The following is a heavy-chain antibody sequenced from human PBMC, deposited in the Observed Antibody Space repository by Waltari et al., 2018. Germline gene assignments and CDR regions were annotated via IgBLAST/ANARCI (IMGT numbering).Heavy chain of an antibody. CDR3: ARISSGRTPTDY. V-gene: IGHV4-39*01. CDR1: GSISSSSYY. Sequence: QLQLQESGPGLVKPSETLSLTCTVSGSISSSSYYWGWIRQPPGKGLEWIGSIYYSGSTYYNPSLKSRVTISVDTSKNQFSLKLSSVTAADTAVYYCARISSGRTPTDYWGQGTLVTVSS. D-gene: IGHD6-19*01. CDR2: IYYSGST. J-gene: IGHJ4*02.